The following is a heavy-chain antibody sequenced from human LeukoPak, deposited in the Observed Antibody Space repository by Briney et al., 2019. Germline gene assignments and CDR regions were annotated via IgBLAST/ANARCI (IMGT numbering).Heavy chain of an antibody. Sequence: SGPTLVKPTQTLTLTCTFSGFSITTNGVGVGWIRQPPGQALEWLALIHWDNNPRYSPSLRNRLTITRDTSKNQVVLTMTDMDPLDTATYYCAHSYLDGYNRIVLDYWGQGTLVTVSS. D-gene: IGHD5-24*01. CDR3: AHSYLDGYNRIVLDY. CDR1: GFSITTNGVG. J-gene: IGHJ4*02. V-gene: IGHV2-5*02. CDR2: IHWDNNP.